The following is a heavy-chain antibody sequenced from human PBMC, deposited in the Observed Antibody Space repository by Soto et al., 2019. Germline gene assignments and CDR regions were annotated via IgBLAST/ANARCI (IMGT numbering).Heavy chain of an antibody. V-gene: IGHV3-21*01. CDR3: ARVGQVISIDY. Sequence: LRLSCTASGFTFSLFAMNWVRQAPGKGLEWISSISTMSTHIYYADSVEGRFTISRDNAKNSLYLQMNSLRVEDTAIYFCARVGQVISIDYWGQGTTVPVSP. D-gene: IGHD3-16*01. J-gene: IGHJ4*02. CDR1: GFTFSLFA. CDR2: ISTMSTHI.